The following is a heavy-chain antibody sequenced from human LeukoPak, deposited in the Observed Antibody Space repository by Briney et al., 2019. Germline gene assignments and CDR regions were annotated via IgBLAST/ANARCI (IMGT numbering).Heavy chain of an antibody. J-gene: IGHJ6*03. CDR1: GYTFTGYY. D-gene: IGHD3-22*01. V-gene: IGHV1-69*13. CDR2: IIPIFGTA. Sequence: GASVKVSCKASGYTFTGYYMHWVRQAPGQGLEWMGGIIPIFGTANYAQKFQGRVTITADESTSTAYMELSSLRSEDTAVYYCARAPFSADSSEGNYYYYMDVWGKGTTVTVSS. CDR3: ARAPFSADSSEGNYYYYMDV.